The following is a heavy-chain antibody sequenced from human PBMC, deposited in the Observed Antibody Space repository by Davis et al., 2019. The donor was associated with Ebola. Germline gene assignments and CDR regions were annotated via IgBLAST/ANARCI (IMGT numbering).Heavy chain of an antibody. Sequence: GESLKISCAASGFTFSSYGMHWVRQAPGKGLEWVAVISYDGSNKYYADSVKGRFTISRDNSKNTLYLQMNSLRAEDTAVYYCAKDRGRGEEFDYWGQGTLVTVSS. CDR2: ISYDGSNK. D-gene: IGHD1-26*01. CDR3: AKDRGRGEEFDY. J-gene: IGHJ4*02. V-gene: IGHV3-30*18. CDR1: GFTFSSYG.